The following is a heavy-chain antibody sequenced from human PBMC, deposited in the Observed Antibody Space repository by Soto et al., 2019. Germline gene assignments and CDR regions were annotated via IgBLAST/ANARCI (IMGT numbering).Heavy chain of an antibody. Sequence: GGSLRLSCAASRFTFSDYGMHWVRQAPGKGLEWVAGISHGATRKSYSDSVKGRFIISRDNSKKMLYLQLNSLRRGDTAVYYCAKDWVGGSNRYQLDYWGRGTLVT. V-gene: IGHV3-30*18. CDR1: RFTFSDYG. J-gene: IGHJ4*02. CDR2: ISHGATRK. CDR3: AKDWVGGSNRYQLDY. D-gene: IGHD4-4*01.